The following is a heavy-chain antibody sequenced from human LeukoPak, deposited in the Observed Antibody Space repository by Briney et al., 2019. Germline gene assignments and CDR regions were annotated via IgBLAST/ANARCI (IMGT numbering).Heavy chain of an antibody. Sequence: GGSLRLSCAASGFTFSSYWMSWVRQAPGKGLEWVSAISGGGGSTYYADSVKGRFTISRDNSKNTLYLQMNSLRAEDTAVYYCAKGGKVDYGDLYYYYMDVWGKGTTVTVSS. CDR3: AKGGKVDYGDLYYYYMDV. CDR2: ISGGGGST. CDR1: GFTFSSYW. J-gene: IGHJ6*03. D-gene: IGHD4-17*01. V-gene: IGHV3-23*01.